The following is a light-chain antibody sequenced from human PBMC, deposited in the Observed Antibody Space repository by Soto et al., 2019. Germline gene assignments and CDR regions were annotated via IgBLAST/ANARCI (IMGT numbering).Light chain of an antibody. V-gene: IGLV2-14*01. CDR1: SSDVGGYNY. Sequence: LAQPASVSGSPGQSITISCTGTSSDVGGYNYVSWYQQHPGKAPKLMIYEVSNRPSGVSNRFSGSKSGNTASLTISGLQAEDEADYYCTSYTSSTALVFATGTKVTVL. CDR3: TSYTSSTALV. CDR2: EVS. J-gene: IGLJ1*01.